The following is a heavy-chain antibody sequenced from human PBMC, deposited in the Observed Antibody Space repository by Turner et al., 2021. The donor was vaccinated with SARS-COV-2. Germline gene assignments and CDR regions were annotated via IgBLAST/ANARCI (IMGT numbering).Heavy chain of an antibody. J-gene: IGHJ6*02. D-gene: IGHD3-22*01. V-gene: IGHV4-39*01. Sequence: HLQLHASVPRLVRPSGTLSLTSTVSLSSIPSGSYYWGWSRQPPGKGLEWIGRIYDSGSSYYNPSLKSRVTISVDTFKSQFYLKLSAVTATDTAVYDCARRLVVQGRDEYSYFYGMDVWGQGTTVTVSS. CDR2: IYDSGSS. CDR1: LSSIPSGSYY. CDR3: ARRLVVQGRDEYSYFYGMDV.